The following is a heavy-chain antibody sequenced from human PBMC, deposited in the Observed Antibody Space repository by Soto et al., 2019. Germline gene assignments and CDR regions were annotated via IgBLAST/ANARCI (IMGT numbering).Heavy chain of an antibody. CDR2: ISPSTSHI. CDR3: SGCSGGACHQSYGMDV. CDR1: GFTFSSCT. J-gene: IGHJ6*02. V-gene: IGHV3-21*01. Sequence: EVHLVESGGGLVKPGGSLRLSCAVSGFTFSSCTMNWVRQAPGKGLEWVSSISPSTSHIYYADSVKGRFTISRENAKNSPFLQMNSLRAEETAVYYCSGCSGGACHQSYGMDVWGQGTTVTVSS. D-gene: IGHD2-15*01.